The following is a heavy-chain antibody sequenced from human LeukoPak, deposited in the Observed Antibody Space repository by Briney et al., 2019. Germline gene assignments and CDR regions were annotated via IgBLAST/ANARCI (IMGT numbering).Heavy chain of an antibody. CDR3: ARYYYNDNGYSEDAFDI. J-gene: IGHJ3*02. CDR1: GSTFSRYW. D-gene: IGHD3-22*01. Sequence: GGSLRLSCAASGSTFSRYWMTWVRQAPGKGLEWVANIKEDGSDKNYVDSVKGRFTISRDNAGDSLYLQMNSLRAEDTALYYCARYYYNDNGYSEDAFDIWGQGTMVTVSS. CDR2: IKEDGSDK. V-gene: IGHV3-7*01.